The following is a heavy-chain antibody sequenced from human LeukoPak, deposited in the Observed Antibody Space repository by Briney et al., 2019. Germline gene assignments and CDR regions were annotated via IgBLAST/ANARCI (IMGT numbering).Heavy chain of an antibody. Sequence: SETLSLTCAVYGGSFSDYYWTWIRQTPGKGLEWIGDMSPSGSPNYNPSLKSRVTISVDTSKNQFSLKLSSVTAADTAVYYCARAGLYCGGDCYYYGMDVWGQGTTVTVSS. J-gene: IGHJ6*02. CDR1: GGSFSDYY. CDR3: ARAGLYCGGDCYYYGMDV. D-gene: IGHD2-21*01. V-gene: IGHV4-34*01. CDR2: MSPSGSP.